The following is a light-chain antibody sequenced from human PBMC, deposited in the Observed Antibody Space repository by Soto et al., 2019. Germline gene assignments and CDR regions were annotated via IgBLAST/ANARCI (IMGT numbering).Light chain of an antibody. CDR3: SSYTSISTLV. CDR1: SSDVGGYNY. J-gene: IGLJ3*02. Sequence: QSALTQPASVSGSPGQSITISCTGTSSDVGGYNYVSWYQQHPGKAPKLMIYEVSNRPSGFSNRFSGSKSGNTASLTISGLQAEDEADYYCSSYTSISTLVFGGGTKVTVL. CDR2: EVS. V-gene: IGLV2-14*01.